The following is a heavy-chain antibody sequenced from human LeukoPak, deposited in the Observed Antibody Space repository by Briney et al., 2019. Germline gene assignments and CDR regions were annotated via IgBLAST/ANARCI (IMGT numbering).Heavy chain of an antibody. CDR1: GDSISTYY. CDR2: ISYSGST. D-gene: IGHD1-1*01. V-gene: IGHV4-59*08. J-gene: IGHJ6*03. CDR3: ARSGRLGSHNYRYYIDV. Sequence: PSETLSLTCTVSGDSISTYYWSWIRQSPGRRLEWIGYISYSGSTTYNPSLKSRVTISVDTSENQFSLRLGSVTAADTAVYYCARSGRLGSHNYRYYIDVWGKGTTVTVSS.